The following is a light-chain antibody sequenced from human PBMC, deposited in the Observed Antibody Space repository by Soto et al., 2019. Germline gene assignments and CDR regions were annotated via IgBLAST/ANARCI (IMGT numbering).Light chain of an antibody. J-gene: IGKJ1*01. CDR2: GVS. CDR1: QIVSSTF. V-gene: IGKV3-20*01. Sequence: EIVLTQSPGTLSLSPGERATLSCRASQIVSSTFLAWYQQKPGQAPRLLIYGVSKRATVIPDRFSGSGSGTDFTLTISRLEPEDFAVYFCGQFVSAPPRTFGQGTKVEIK. CDR3: GQFVSAPPRT.